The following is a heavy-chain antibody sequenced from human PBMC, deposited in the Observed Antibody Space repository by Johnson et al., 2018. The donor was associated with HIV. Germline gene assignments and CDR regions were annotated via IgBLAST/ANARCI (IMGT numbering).Heavy chain of an antibody. CDR1: GFSFGDYW. CDR3: AKDMGNYPPEYDAFDI. V-gene: IGHV3-7*05. Sequence: EVQLVESGGGLVQPGGSLRLSCAASGFSFGDYWMTWVRQAPGKGLEWVANIKEDGSEKYYVDSVKGRFTVSRDNTRNSLCLQMNSLRAEDTALYYCAKDMGNYPPEYDAFDIWGQGTMVTVSS. D-gene: IGHD1-7*01. J-gene: IGHJ3*02. CDR2: IKEDGSEK.